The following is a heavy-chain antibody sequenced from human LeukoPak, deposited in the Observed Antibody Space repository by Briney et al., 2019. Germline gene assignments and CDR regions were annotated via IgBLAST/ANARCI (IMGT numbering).Heavy chain of an antibody. CDR3: ELWFGEGMDV. CDR1: GGSISSSSYY. V-gene: IGHV4-39*07. CDR2: IYYSGST. D-gene: IGHD3-10*01. Sequence: KTSETLSLTCAVSGGSISSSSYYWGWIRQPPGKGLEWIGSIYYSGSTYYNPSLKSRVTISVDTSKNQFSLKLSSVTAADTAVYYCELWFGEGMDVWGKGTTVTVSS. J-gene: IGHJ6*03.